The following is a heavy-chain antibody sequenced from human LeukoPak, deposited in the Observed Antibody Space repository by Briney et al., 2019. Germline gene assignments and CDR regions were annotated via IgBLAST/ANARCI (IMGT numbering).Heavy chain of an antibody. J-gene: IGHJ5*02. V-gene: IGHV4-59*01. Sequence: PSETLSLTCTVSGGSISSYYWSWIRQPPGKGLEWIGYIYYSGSTNYNPSLKSRVTISVDTSKNQFSLKLSSVTAADTAVYYCAREPRGHCSSTSCPGGFDPWGQGTLVTVSS. CDR2: IYYSGST. CDR1: GGSISSYY. CDR3: AREPRGHCSSTSCPGGFDP. D-gene: IGHD2-2*01.